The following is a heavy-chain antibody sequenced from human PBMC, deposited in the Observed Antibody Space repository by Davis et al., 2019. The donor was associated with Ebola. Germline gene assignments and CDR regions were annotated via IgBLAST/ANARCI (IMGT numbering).Heavy chain of an antibody. Sequence: PPQSLSPSCLLYTGSSRIYFRRPHRLSPGTGLKWLRETTHRGTANYNPSLKSRVTISVDTSKNQFSLKLNSVTAADTAVYYGARVIRGITARPLDYWGEGTQVTVSS. CDR2: TTHRGTA. D-gene: IGHD6-6*01. CDR3: ARVIRGITARPLDY. CDR1: TGSSRIYF. V-gene: IGHV4-34*01. J-gene: IGHJ4*02.